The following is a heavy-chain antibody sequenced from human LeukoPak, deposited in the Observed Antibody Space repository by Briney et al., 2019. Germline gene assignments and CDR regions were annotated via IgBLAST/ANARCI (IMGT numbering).Heavy chain of an antibody. Sequence: SETLSLTCAVYGGSFSGYYWSWIRQPPGKGLEWIGEINHSGSTNYNPSLKSRVTISVDTSKNQFSLKLSSVTAADTAVYYCARDDYSNFPFDYWGQGTLVTASS. CDR3: ARDDYSNFPFDY. CDR1: GGSFSGYY. CDR2: INHSGST. D-gene: IGHD4-11*01. V-gene: IGHV4-34*01. J-gene: IGHJ4*02.